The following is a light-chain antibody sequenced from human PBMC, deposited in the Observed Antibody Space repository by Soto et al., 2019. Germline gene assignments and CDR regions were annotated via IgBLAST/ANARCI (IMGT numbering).Light chain of an antibody. CDR2: YDD. J-gene: IGLJ2*01. V-gene: IGLV1-36*01. CDR3: AAWDDSLNGSVV. CDR1: STNIGTKG. Sequence: QSVLTQPPSVSAAPRQRVTISCSGSSTNIGTKGVNWYQQHPGKAPKLLIYYDDLLASGVSDRFSGSKSGTSASLVISGLQSEDEAYYYCAAWDDSLNGSVVFGGGTKLTVL.